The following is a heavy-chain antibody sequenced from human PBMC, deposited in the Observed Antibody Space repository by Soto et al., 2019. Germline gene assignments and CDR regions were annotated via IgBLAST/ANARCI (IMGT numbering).Heavy chain of an antibody. V-gene: IGHV3-30-3*01. CDR3: ARGDPYSGSYHGYYYYYYGMDV. CDR1: GFTFSSYA. D-gene: IGHD1-26*01. CDR2: ISYDGSNK. J-gene: IGHJ6*02. Sequence: QVQLVESGGGVVQPGRSLRLSCAASGFTFSSYAMHWVRQAPGKGLEWVAVISYDGSNKYYADSVKGRFTISRDNSKNPLYLQMNSLRAEDTAVYYCARGDPYSGSYHGYYYYYYGMDVWFQGTTVTVSS.